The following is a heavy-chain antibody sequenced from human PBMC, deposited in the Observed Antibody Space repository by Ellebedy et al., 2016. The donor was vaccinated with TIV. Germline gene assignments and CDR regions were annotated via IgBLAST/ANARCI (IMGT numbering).Heavy chain of an antibody. CDR1: GGSFSGYY. CDR3: ARRLLWFGELYYYGMDV. D-gene: IGHD3-10*01. Sequence: SETLSLTXAVYGGSFSGYYWSWIRQPPGKGLEWIGEINHSGSTNYNPSLKSRVTISVDTSKNQFSLKLSSVTAADTAVYYCARRLLWFGELYYYGMDVWGQGTTVTVSS. CDR2: INHSGST. J-gene: IGHJ6*02. V-gene: IGHV4-34*01.